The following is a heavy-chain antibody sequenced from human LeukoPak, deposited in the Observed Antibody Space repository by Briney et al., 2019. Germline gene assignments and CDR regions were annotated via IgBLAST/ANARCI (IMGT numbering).Heavy chain of an antibody. J-gene: IGHJ4*02. CDR3: AKAGSFHYFGY. CDR2: ISGSGGST. Sequence: GGSLRLSCAASGFIYSSYAMSWVRQAPGKGLEWVSAISGSGGSTYYADSVKGRFTISRDNSKNTLYLQMNSLRAEDTAVYYCAKAGSFHYFGYWGQGTLVTVSS. V-gene: IGHV3-23*01. CDR1: GFIYSSYA. D-gene: IGHD6-19*01.